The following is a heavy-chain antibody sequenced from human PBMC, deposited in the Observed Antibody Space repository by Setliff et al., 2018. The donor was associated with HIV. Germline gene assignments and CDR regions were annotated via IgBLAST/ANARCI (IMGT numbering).Heavy chain of an antibody. Sequence: SETLSLTCAVSGGSISTNNWWTWVRQSPGKGLEWIGDIYHSGATNYNPSLKSRVTLSLDNSKNQFSLKLTSVTAADTAVYYCARDQPQDYDSLTGYYTGRYFDYWGRGTLVTV. CDR3: ARDQPQDYDSLTGYYTGRYFDY. CDR2: IYHSGAT. V-gene: IGHV4-4*02. D-gene: IGHD3-9*01. J-gene: IGHJ4*02. CDR1: GGSISTNNW.